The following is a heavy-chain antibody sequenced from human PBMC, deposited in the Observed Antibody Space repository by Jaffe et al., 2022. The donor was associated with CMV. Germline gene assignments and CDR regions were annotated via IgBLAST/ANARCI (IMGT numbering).Heavy chain of an antibody. CDR3: ARDGYGDHFEH. CDR1: GFTFSTYT. J-gene: IGHJ4*02. CDR2: VVSSGSDV. D-gene: IGHD4-17*01. Sequence: EVQLVESGGGLVKPGGSLRLSCAASGFTFSTYTMNWVRQAPGKGLEWVSSVVSSGSDVHYADSVKGRFTISRDNAKNSLYLQMNSLRAEDTAMYYCARDGYGDHFEHWGQGTLVTVSS. V-gene: IGHV3-21*01.